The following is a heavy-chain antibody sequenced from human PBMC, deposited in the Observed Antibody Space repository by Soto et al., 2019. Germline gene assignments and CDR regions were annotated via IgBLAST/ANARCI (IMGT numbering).Heavy chain of an antibody. CDR3: AGSSDDGRDN. Sequence: EVQLVESGGGLVQPGGSLRLSCAASGFSLSDYSMNWIRQAPGKGLEWVASISSSSSFIHYAESMKGRFTISRDNAKNSLYPQMNSLSAEDTAVYYCAGSSDDGRDNWGQGTLVTVSS. CDR1: GFSLSDYS. D-gene: IGHD1-26*01. J-gene: IGHJ4*02. V-gene: IGHV3-21*01. CDR2: ISSSSSFI.